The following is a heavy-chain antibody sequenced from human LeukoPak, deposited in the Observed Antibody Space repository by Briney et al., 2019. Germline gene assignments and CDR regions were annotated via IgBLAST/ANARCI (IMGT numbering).Heavy chain of an antibody. D-gene: IGHD5-12*01. CDR1: GYTFSSYG. J-gene: IGHJ4*02. CDR2: ISGYNGNT. V-gene: IGHV1-18*01. CDR3: ARSSLGTITAGPFDY. Sequence: ASVKVSCKASGYTFSSYGIAWVRQAPGQGLEWMGWISGYNGNTNYARKLQGRVSMTTDTSTTTAYMELGSLTSDDTALYYCARSSLGTITAGPFDYWGQGTLVTVSS.